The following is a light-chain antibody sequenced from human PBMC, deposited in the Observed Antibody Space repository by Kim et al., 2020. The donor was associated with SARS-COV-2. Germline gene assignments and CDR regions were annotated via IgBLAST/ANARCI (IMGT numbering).Light chain of an antibody. J-gene: IGKJ2*01. CDR3: QHYNGLPYN. Sequence: DIQMTQSPSSLSASVGDRVTITCQASQDIDNYLNWYQQKPGKAPKLLIYDSSNLETGVPSRFSGSGSGTHFTFTISSLQPEDFATYYCQHYNGLPYNFGQGTKLEI. CDR2: DSS. CDR1: QDIDNY. V-gene: IGKV1-33*01.